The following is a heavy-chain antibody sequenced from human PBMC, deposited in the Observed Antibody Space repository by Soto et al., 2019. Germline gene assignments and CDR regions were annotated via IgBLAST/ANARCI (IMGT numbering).Heavy chain of an antibody. Sequence: GASVKVSCKASGGTFSSYAISWVRQAPGQGLEWMGGIIPIFGTANYAQKFQGRVTITADESTSTAYMELSSLRSEDTAVYYCARDYSNYGPNFHGMDVWGQGTTVTVSS. J-gene: IGHJ6*02. CDR2: IIPIFGTA. V-gene: IGHV1-69*13. D-gene: IGHD4-4*01. CDR3: ARDYSNYGPNFHGMDV. CDR1: GGTFSSYA.